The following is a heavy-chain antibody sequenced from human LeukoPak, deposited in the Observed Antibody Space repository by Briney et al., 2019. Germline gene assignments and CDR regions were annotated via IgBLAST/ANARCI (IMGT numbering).Heavy chain of an antibody. J-gene: IGHJ6*04. CDR3: ARGVQDYYFYGMDV. CDR1: GCSISSGGYY. D-gene: IGHD1-1*01. Sequence: SETLSLTCTVSGCSISSGGYYWSWIRQHPGKGLEWIGYIYYSGSTYYNPSLKSRVTISVDTSKNQFSLKLSSVTAADTAVYYCARGVQDYYFYGMDVWGKGTTVTVSS. V-gene: IGHV4-31*03. CDR2: IYYSGST.